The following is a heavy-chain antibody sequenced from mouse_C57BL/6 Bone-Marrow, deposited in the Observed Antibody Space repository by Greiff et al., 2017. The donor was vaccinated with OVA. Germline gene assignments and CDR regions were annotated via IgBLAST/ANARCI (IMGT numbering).Heavy chain of an antibody. CDR3: ARSVFITTVVSNWYFDV. Sequence: VAELVRPGASVKLSCTASGFNIKNTYMHWVKQRPEQGLEWIGRIDPANGNTKYAPKFQGKATITADTSSNTAYLQLSSLTTEDTAIYYCARSVFITTVVSNWYFDVWGTGTTVTVSS. V-gene: IGHV14-3*01. D-gene: IGHD1-1*01. CDR1: GFNIKNTY. CDR2: IDPANGNT. J-gene: IGHJ1*03.